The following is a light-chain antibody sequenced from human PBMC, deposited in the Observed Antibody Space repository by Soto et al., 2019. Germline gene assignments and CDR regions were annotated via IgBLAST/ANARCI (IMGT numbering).Light chain of an antibody. CDR3: CSYEGSYTLV. J-gene: IGLJ2*01. CDR1: SSDVGGYNY. Sequence: QSALTQPRSVSGSPGQSVTISCTGTSSDVGGYNYVSWYQQHPGKAPKLMIYDVSKRPSGVPDRFSGSKSGNTASLTISRLEAEDKADYYCCSYEGSYTLVFGGGTKLTVL. CDR2: DVS. V-gene: IGLV2-11*01.